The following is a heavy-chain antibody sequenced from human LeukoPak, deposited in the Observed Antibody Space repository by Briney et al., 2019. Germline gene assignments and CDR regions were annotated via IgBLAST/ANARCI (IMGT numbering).Heavy chain of an antibody. CDR2: LSRSGGST. J-gene: IGHJ4*02. V-gene: IGHV3-23*01. CDR3: AKDPHTGYSFAY. Sequence: GGSVRRSCVFSGFTFSSYAMSWVRQAPGKGLEWVSSLSRSGGSTYYADSVKGRFTSSRDNSKNTLYLQMNSLRVEDTAVYYCAKDPHTGYSFAYWGQGTLVTVSS. CDR1: GFTFSSYA. D-gene: IGHD5-18*01.